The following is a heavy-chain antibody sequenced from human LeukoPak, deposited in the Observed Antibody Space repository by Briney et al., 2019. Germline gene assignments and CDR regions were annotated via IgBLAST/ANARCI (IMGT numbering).Heavy chain of an antibody. CDR2: INPNSGGT. V-gene: IGHV1-2*02. Sequence: ASVKVSRKASGYTFTGYYMHWVRQAPGQGLEWMGWINPNSGGTNYAQKFQGRVTMTRDTSISTAYMELSRLRSDDTAVYYCARVQRRISYYYDSSGAFDYWGQGTLVTVSS. J-gene: IGHJ4*02. CDR1: GYTFTGYY. CDR3: ARVQRRISYYYDSSGAFDY. D-gene: IGHD3-22*01.